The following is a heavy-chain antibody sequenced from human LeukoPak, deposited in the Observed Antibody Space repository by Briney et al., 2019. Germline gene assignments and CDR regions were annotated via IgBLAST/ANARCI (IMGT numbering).Heavy chain of an antibody. CDR3: ARGPLNWRWAFLI. Sequence: PGRSLRLSCAASGFTFSSYGMHWVRQAPGKGLEWVAVIWYDGSNKYYADSVKGRFTISRDNSKNTLYLQMNSLRAEDTAVYYCARGPLNWRWAFLIWGQGTMVTVSS. CDR2: IWYDGSNK. J-gene: IGHJ3*02. D-gene: IGHD2-8*02. CDR1: GFTFSSYG. V-gene: IGHV3-33*01.